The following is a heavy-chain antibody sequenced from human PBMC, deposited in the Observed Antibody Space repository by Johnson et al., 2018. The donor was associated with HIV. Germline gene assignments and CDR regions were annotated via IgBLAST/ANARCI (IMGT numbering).Heavy chain of an antibody. CDR1: GFTFSSYP. CDR3: SRLPTGYSRDGFDI. Sequence: QVQLVESGGGVVQPGRSLRLSCAASGFTFSSYPMHWVRQAPGKGLEWVGVISYDGNSKYYGDSVKGRFTISRDNSKNTLYLQMNSLRAGDTAVYYCSRLPTGYSRDGFDIWGQGTMVTVS. D-gene: IGHD5-18*01. J-gene: IGHJ3*02. V-gene: IGHV3-30*04. CDR2: ISYDGNSK.